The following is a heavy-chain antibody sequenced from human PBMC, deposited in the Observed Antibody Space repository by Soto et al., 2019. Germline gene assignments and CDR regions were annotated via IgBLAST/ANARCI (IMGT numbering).Heavy chain of an antibody. J-gene: IGHJ6*02. CDR1: GYTFTTYS. Sequence: ASVKVSCKASGYTFTTYSMHWVRQAPGQRLEWMGWIHAGNGNTEHSQKFQGRVTITRDTSASTAYLELGSLRSEDTAVYYCARAACSSTSCYKYYAYGMDVWG. CDR2: IHAGNGNT. CDR3: ARAACSSTSCYKYYAYGMDV. D-gene: IGHD2-2*01. V-gene: IGHV1-3*01.